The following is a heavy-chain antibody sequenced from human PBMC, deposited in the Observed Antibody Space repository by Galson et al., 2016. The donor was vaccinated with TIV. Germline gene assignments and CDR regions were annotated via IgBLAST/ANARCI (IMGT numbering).Heavy chain of an antibody. CDR2: ISWNSGSI. J-gene: IGHJ6*03. CDR1: GFTFDDYA. D-gene: IGHD1-14*01. CDR3: AKGQLRAARRFYYMDV. V-gene: IGHV3-9*01. Sequence: SLRLSCAASGFTFDDYAMQWVRQVPGRGLEWVSVISWNSGSIVYADSVKGRFFISRDNAKKSLYLQMNSLRAEDTALYYCAKGQLRAARRFYYMDVWGKGTTVTVSS.